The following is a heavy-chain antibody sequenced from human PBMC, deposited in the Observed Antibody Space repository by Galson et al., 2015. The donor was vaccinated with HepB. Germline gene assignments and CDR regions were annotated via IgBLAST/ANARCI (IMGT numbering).Heavy chain of an antibody. V-gene: IGHV1-2*04. D-gene: IGHD6-19*01. J-gene: IGHJ4*02. CDR1: GYTFTGYY. CDR2: INPNSGGT. CDR3: ARDRKRDYSSGSFDY. Sequence: SVKVSCKASGYTFTGYYMHWVRQAPGQGLEWMGWINPNSGGTNYAQKFQGWVTMTRDTSISTAYMELSRLRSDDTAVYYCARDRKRDYSSGSFDYWGQGTLVTVSS.